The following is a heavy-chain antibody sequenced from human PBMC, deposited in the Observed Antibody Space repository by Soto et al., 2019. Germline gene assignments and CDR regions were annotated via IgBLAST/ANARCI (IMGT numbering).Heavy chain of an antibody. CDR2: IYPGDSDT. J-gene: IGHJ4*02. D-gene: IGHD5-18*01. CDR1: GYSFTSYW. CDR3: ATNLRGYSYGHYFDY. Sequence: EVQLVQSGAEVKKPGESLKISCKGSGYSFTSYWIGWVRQMPGKGLEWMGIIYPGDSDTRYSPSFQGQVTISADKSISTAYLQRSSLKASDTAMYYCATNLRGYSYGHYFDYWGQGTLVTVSS. V-gene: IGHV5-51*03.